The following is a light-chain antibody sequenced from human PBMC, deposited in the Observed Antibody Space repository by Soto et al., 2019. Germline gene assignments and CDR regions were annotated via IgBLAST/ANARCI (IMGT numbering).Light chain of an antibody. CDR3: QQSYSTPPYT. Sequence: DLQMTQSPSSLSASVGDRVTITCRASQSISSYLNWYQQKPGKAPKLLIYAASSLQSGVPSRFSGSGSGTDFTLTISSLQPEDFATYYCQQSYSTPPYTFGPGTKGDIK. CDR2: AAS. CDR1: QSISSY. V-gene: IGKV1-39*01. J-gene: IGKJ3*01.